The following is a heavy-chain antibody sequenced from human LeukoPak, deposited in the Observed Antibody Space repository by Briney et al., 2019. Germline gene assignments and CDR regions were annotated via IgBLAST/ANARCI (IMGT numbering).Heavy chain of an antibody. CDR2: IYYSGST. CDR1: GGSISSYY. CDR3: ARDGQEYCSGGSCYPDAFDI. V-gene: IGHV4-59*12. J-gene: IGHJ3*02. Sequence: SETLSLTCTVSGGSISSYYWSWIRQPPGKGLEWIGYIYYSGSTNYNPSLKSRVTISVDTSKNQFSLKLSSVTAADTAVYYCARDGQEYCSGGSCYPDAFDIWGQGTMVTVSS. D-gene: IGHD2-15*01.